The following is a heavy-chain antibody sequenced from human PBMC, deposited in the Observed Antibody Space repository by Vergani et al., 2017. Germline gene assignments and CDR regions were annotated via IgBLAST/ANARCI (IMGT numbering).Heavy chain of an antibody. Sequence: QVQLQESGPGLVKPSQTLSLTCTVSGGSISSGSYYWSWIRQPAGKGLEWIGRIYTSGSTNYNPSLKSRVTISVDTSKNQFSLKLSSVTAADTAVYYCARHYDILTGYHYYFDYWGQGTLVTVSS. CDR2: IYTSGST. CDR1: GGSISSGSYY. CDR3: ARHYDILTGYHYYFDY. V-gene: IGHV4-61*02. D-gene: IGHD3-9*01. J-gene: IGHJ4*02.